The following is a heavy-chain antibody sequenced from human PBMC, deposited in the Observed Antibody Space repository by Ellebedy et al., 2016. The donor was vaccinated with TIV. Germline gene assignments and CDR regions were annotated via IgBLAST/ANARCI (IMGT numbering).Heavy chain of an antibody. CDR3: ARDYPYYESGNY. CDR2: IYPSSDDT. Sequence: AASVKVSCKASGGTFSSYAISWVRQAPGQGLEWMGWIYPSSDDTYSAQSLQGRLTMTTDTSTTTVYMELRSLRSDDTAVYYCARDYPYYESGNYWGQGTLVTVSS. D-gene: IGHD3-22*01. J-gene: IGHJ4*02. V-gene: IGHV1-18*01. CDR1: GGTFSSYA.